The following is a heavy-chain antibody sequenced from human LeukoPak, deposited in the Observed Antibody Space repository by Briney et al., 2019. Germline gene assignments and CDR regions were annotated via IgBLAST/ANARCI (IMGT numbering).Heavy chain of an antibody. Sequence: GRSLRLSCAVSSLSSIIYCMRWVRQPPGRGLEWVSAISGSGGNTYYADSVNGRFTISRDNSKHTLYLQMNSLRDEDTAVYYCANTQGIAVGGLGYWGQGNLGTVSS. CDR2: ISGSGGNT. D-gene: IGHD6-19*01. CDR1: SLSSIIYC. CDR3: ANTQGIAVGGLGY. V-gene: IGHV3-23*01. J-gene: IGHJ4*02.